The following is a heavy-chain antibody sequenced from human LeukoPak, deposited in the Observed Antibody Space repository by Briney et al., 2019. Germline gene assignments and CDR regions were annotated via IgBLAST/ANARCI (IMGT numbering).Heavy chain of an antibody. J-gene: IGHJ4*02. CDR1: GYTFTSYG. CDR3: ARGTVTTYYYDSSGPFDY. V-gene: IGHV1-18*01. CDR2: ISAYNGNT. D-gene: IGHD3-22*01. Sequence: GASVKVSCKASGYTFTSYGISWVRQAPGQGLEWMGWISAYNGNTNYVQKLQGRVTMTTDTSTSTAYMELRSLRSDDTAVYYCARGTVTTYYYDSSGPFDYWGQGTLVTVSS.